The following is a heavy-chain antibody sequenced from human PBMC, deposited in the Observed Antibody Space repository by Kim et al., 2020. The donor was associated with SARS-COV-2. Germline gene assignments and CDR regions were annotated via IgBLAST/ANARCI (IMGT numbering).Heavy chain of an antibody. CDR1: GFIFSSYG. V-gene: IGHV3-33*06. CDR3: AKYEYSNSFGGGPDY. J-gene: IGHJ4*02. CDR2: IWYDGSAK. Sequence: GGSLRLSCAASGFIFSSYGMHWVRQAPGKGLEWLAVIWYDGSAKYYANSVKGRFTISRDNSKNTLYLQMDSLRAEDTAVYYCAKYEYSNSFGGGPDYWGQGTLVTVSS. D-gene: IGHD3-16*01.